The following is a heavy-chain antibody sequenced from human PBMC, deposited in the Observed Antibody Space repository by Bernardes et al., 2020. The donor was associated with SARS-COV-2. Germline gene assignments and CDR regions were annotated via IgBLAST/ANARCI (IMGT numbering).Heavy chain of an antibody. J-gene: IGHJ5*02. Sequence: SETLSLTCAVYGGSFSGYYWSWIRQPPGQGLEWIGEINHSGSTNYNPSLKSRVTISVDTSKNQFSLKLSSVTAADTAVYYCARDKAFESMVYANAGWFDPWGQGTLVTVSS. D-gene: IGHD2-8*01. CDR1: GGSFSGYY. CDR2: INHSGST. V-gene: IGHV4-34*01. CDR3: ARDKAFESMVYANAGWFDP.